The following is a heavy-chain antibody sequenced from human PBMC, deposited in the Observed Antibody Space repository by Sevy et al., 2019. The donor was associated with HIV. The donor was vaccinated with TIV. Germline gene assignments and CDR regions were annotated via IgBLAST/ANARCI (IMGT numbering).Heavy chain of an antibody. CDR2: TYYRSKWYN. CDR1: GDSVSSNSAA. CDR3: ARGSRGDLNYYYYGMDV. V-gene: IGHV6-1*01. Sequence: KQSQTLSLTCAISGDSVSSNSAAWNWIRQSPSRGLEWLGRTYYRSKWYNDYAVSVKSRITINPDTSKNQFSPQLNSVTPEDTAVYYCARGSRGDLNYYYYGMDVWGQGTTVTVSS. D-gene: IGHD6-13*01. J-gene: IGHJ6*02.